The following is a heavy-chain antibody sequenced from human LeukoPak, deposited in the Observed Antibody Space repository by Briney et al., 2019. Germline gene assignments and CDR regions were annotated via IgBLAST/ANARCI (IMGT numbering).Heavy chain of an antibody. J-gene: IGHJ4*02. CDR2: IKPDGSEM. CDR3: ASNGVYLDY. CDR1: GFTFSSYA. V-gene: IGHV3-7*01. D-gene: IGHD6-13*01. Sequence: GGSLRLSCAASGFTFSSYAMSWVRQAPGKGLEWVANIKPDGSEMYYVDSVKGRFTISRDNAKNSLYLQMNSLRVEDTAVYYCASNGVYLDYWGQGTLVTVSS.